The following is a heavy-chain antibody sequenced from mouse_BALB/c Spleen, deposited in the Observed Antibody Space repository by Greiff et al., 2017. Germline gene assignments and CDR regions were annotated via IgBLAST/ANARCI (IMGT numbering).Heavy chain of an antibody. D-gene: IGHD1-1*01. V-gene: IGHV3-6*02. CDR1: GYSITSGYY. Sequence: VQLKESGPGLVKPSQSLSLTCSVTGYSITSGYYWNWIRQFPGNKLEWMGYISYDGSNNYNPSLKNRISITRDTSKNQFFLKLNSVTTEDTATYYCARRGTTVVATSYWYFDVWGAGTTVTVSS. CDR2: ISYDGSN. J-gene: IGHJ1*01. CDR3: ARRGTTVVATSYWYFDV.